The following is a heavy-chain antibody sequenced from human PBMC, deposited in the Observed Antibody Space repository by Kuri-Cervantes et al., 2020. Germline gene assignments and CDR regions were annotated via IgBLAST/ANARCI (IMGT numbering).Heavy chain of an antibody. J-gene: IGHJ5*02. CDR2: IYHSGST. CDR3: ARFGYSSGWYETWFDP. D-gene: IGHD6-19*01. Sequence: SETLSLTCAVSGYSISSGYYWGWIRQPPGKGLEWIGSIYHSGSTYYNPSLKSRVTISVDTSKNQFSLKLSSVTAADTAVYYCARFGYSSGWYETWFDPWGQGTLVTVSS. V-gene: IGHV4-38-2*01. CDR1: GYSISSGYY.